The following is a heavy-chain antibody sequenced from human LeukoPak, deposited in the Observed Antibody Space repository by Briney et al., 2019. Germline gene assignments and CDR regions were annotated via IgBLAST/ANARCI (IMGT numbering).Heavy chain of an antibody. J-gene: IGHJ5*02. CDR2: IYHSGST. D-gene: IGHD4-17*01. Sequence: SETLSLTCAVYGGSFSGYYWSWIRQPPGKGLEWIGEIYHSGSTNYNPSLKSRVTISVDKSKNQFSLKLSSVTAADTAVYYCARAGATDYGERWFDPWGQGTLVTVSS. CDR3: ARAGATDYGERWFDP. CDR1: GGSFSGYY. V-gene: IGHV4-34*01.